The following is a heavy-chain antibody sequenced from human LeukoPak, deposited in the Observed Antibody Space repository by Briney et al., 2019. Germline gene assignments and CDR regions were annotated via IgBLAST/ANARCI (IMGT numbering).Heavy chain of an antibody. D-gene: IGHD3-3*01. V-gene: IGHV3-21*01. CDR1: GFTFSSYA. Sequence: MSGGSLRLSCAASGFTFSSYAMSWVRQAPGKGLEWVSSISSSSYIYYADSVKGRFTISRDNAKNSLYLQMNSLRAEDTAVYYCARDQTIFGVVIIGLRAFDIWGQGTMVTVSS. CDR2: ISSSSYI. J-gene: IGHJ3*02. CDR3: ARDQTIFGVVIIGLRAFDI.